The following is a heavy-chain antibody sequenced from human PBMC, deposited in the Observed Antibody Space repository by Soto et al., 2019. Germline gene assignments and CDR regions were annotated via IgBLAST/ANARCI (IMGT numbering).Heavy chain of an antibody. J-gene: IGHJ4*02. CDR2: IYPGDSET. Sequence: GESLKISCKGSGYNSTNYWVGWVRQMPGKGLEWVGIIYPGDSETRYRPSFRGQVTISADKSISTAYLQWSSLKASDTAIYYCTRYYYDSNTYYFGHFWGQGTLVTVSS. CDR1: GYNSTNYW. CDR3: TRYYYDSNTYYFGHF. D-gene: IGHD3-22*01. V-gene: IGHV5-51*01.